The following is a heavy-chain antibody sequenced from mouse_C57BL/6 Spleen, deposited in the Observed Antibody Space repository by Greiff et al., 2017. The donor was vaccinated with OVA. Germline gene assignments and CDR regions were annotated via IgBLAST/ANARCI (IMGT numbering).Heavy chain of an antibody. D-gene: IGHD1-1*01. CDR2: ISGGGGTT. J-gene: IGHJ1*03. CDR1: GFTFSSYT. V-gene: IGHV5-9*01. Sequence: EVQLVESGGGLVKPGGSLKLSCAASGFTFSSYTMSWVRQTPEKRLEWVATISGGGGTTYYPDSVKGRFTISRDNAKNTLDLQLSSLRSEDTDLYYCARHGPLYYGSSYEYFDVWGTGTTVTVSS. CDR3: ARHGPLYYGSSYEYFDV.